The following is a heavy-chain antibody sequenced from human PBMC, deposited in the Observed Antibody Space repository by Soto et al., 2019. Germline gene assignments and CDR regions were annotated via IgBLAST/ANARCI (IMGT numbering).Heavy chain of an antibody. CDR1: GGSISSSNW. Sequence: SETLSLTCAVSGGSISSSNWWSWVRQPPGKGLEWIGEIYHSGSTNYNPSLKSRVTISVDKSKNQFSLKLSSVTAADTAVYYCAGEGYCNNGVCYTGFDYWGQGTLVTVSS. CDR3: AGEGYCNNGVCYTGFDY. D-gene: IGHD2-8*01. V-gene: IGHV4-4*02. J-gene: IGHJ4*02. CDR2: IYHSGST.